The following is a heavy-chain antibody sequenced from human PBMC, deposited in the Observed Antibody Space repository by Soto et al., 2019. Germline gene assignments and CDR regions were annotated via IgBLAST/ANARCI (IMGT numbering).Heavy chain of an antibody. CDR3: ARAPRKRGQSNWFDP. CDR1: GGSFSGYY. CDR2: INHSGST. D-gene: IGHD6-19*01. Sequence: QVQLQQWGAGLLKPSETLSLTCAVYGGSFSGYYWSWIRQPPGKGLAWIGEINHSGSTNYNPSLNIRVTKSVDTSKIQFSLKLSSVTAADTAVYYCARAPRKRGQSNWFDPWGQRTLVTVSS. V-gene: IGHV4-34*01. J-gene: IGHJ5*02.